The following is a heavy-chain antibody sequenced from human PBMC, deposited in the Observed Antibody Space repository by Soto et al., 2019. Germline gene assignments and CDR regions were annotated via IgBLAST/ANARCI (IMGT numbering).Heavy chain of an antibody. J-gene: IGHJ6*02. CDR1: GYTLTGYY. Sequence: ASLKVSCKASGYTLTGYYLHWVRQAPGQGPEWMGIINPSGGITNDAQKFQDRVTMTSDTSTSTVYMELSSLRSEDTAVYYCARGISTTRYYYYYGMDVWGQGTTVTVSS. CDR2: INPSGGIT. CDR3: ARGISTTRYYYYYGMDV. D-gene: IGHD2-2*01. V-gene: IGHV1-46*01.